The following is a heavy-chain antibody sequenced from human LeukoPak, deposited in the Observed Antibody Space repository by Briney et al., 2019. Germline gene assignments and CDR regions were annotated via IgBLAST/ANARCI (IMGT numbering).Heavy chain of an antibody. D-gene: IGHD3-16*01. J-gene: IGHJ4*02. CDR3: ARSNNGGWGYCDY. Sequence: SGGSLRLSCAVSGFTVSSNYMSWVRQAPGKGLEWVSFIYSGGSTYYADSVKGRFTISRDNSKNTLYLQMNSLRPEDTAVYYCARSNNGGWGYCDYWGQGSLVTVSS. CDR2: IYSGGST. CDR1: GFTVSSNY. V-gene: IGHV3-53*01.